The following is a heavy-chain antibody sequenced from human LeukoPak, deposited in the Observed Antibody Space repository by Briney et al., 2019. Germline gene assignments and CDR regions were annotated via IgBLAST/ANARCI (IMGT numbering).Heavy chain of an antibody. V-gene: IGHV3-23*01. Sequence: PGGSLRLSCAASGFTFGTYAMSWVRQAPGKGLERVSSISGSGDSTYYADSVKGRFTISRDNSKKTLSLQMNTLRAEDTAIYYCAKDLRWYYDTTGYYSSDYWGQGTLVTVSS. D-gene: IGHD3-22*01. CDR2: ISGSGDST. J-gene: IGHJ4*02. CDR3: AKDLRWYYDTTGYYSSDY. CDR1: GFTFGTYA.